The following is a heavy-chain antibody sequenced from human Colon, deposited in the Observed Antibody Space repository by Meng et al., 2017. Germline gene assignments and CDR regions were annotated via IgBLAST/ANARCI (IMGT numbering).Heavy chain of an antibody. CDR3: TRENEGIGFTPAGQ. V-gene: IGHV4-4*02. D-gene: IGHD2-21*01. CDR2: ISSSGIS. CDR1: VSSISLVYW. Sequence: APHSLTLHVTVSSISLVYWWSLARHPPGKGLEFGCEISSSGISNYHPSPKSRVTMSLDKSKHQLFLNLGSVSAADTAVYYCTRENEGIGFTPAGQWGQGTLVTVSS. J-gene: IGHJ1*01.